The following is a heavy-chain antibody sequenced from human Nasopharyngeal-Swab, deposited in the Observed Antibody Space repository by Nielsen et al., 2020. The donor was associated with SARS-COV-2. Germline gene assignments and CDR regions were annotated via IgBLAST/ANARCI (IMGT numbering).Heavy chain of an antibody. V-gene: IGHV3-53*01. CDR1: GFAVSSNY. J-gene: IGHJ4*02. CDR3: AGSSSWYTTRHDY. CDR2: IYSGGST. Sequence: GGCRRLACAAAGFAVSSNYMSWVRQAPGKGLEWVSVIYSGGSTYYADSVKGRFTISRDNSKNTLYLQMNSLRAEDTAVYYCAGSSSWYTTRHDYWGQGTLVTVSS. D-gene: IGHD6-13*01.